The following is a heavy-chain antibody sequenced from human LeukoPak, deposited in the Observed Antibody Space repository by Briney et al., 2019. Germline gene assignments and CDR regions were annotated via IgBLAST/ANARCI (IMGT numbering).Heavy chain of an antibody. Sequence: GGSLRLSCAASGFTVSTSYVSWVRQAPGKGLEWVSVIYRSGSTYYADSVKGRFTISRDNSKNTLYLQMNRLRADDTAVYYCARDSGHDAFDIWGQGTMVTVSS. CDR3: ARDSGHDAFDI. V-gene: IGHV3-53*01. J-gene: IGHJ3*02. CDR2: IYRSGST. CDR1: GFTVSTSY.